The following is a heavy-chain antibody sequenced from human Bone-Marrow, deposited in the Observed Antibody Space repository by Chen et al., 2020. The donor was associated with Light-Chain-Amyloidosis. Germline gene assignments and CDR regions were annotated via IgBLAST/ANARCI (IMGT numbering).Heavy chain of an antibody. CDR3: ARDSGEAAADDS. J-gene: IGHJ4*02. D-gene: IGHD6-25*01. Sequence: DVRLVESGGGLVQPGGSLRLSCAASGFTFSSYSMNWVRQAPGKGLEWISYIGSNPNIIFYADSVKGRYTIDRDNAKNSLCLQMHSLRAGDTAVYYGARDSGEAAADDSWGQGTLVTVSS. CDR2: IGSNPNII. V-gene: IGHV3-48*01. CDR1: GFTFSSYS.